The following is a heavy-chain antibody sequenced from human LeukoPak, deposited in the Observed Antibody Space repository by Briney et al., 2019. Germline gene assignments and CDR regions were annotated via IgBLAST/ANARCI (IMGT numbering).Heavy chain of an antibody. J-gene: IGHJ4*02. CDR3: AKDYNYVIDY. CDR1: GYTFTSSG. V-gene: IGHV1-18*01. D-gene: IGHD5-24*01. CDR2: INTNNGDI. Sequence: GASVKVSCKASGYTFTSSGISWVRQAPGQGLEWVGWINTNNGDIHPAQKFQGRVTLTTDTSTSTAYMELRSLRSDDTAVYYCAKDYNYVIDYWGQGTLVTVSS.